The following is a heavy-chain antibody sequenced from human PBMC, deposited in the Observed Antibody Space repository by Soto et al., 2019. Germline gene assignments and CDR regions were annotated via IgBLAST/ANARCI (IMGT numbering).Heavy chain of an antibody. J-gene: IGHJ5*02. CDR3: ARAPTYAKFDP. CDR2: IIPIFGTA. Sequence: EAPVKVSCKASGGTFSSYAISWVRQAPGQGLEWMGGIIPIFGTANYAQKIQGRVTITADESTSTAYMELSSLRSEDTAVYYCARAPTYAKFDPWGQGTLVTVSS. V-gene: IGHV1-69*13. CDR1: GGTFSSYA. D-gene: IGHD4-17*01.